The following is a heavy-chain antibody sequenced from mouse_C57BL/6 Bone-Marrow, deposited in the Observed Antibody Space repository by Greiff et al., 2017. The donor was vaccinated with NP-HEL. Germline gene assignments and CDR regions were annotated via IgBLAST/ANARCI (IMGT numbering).Heavy chain of an antibody. CDR3: VRGNYGNPAWFAY. CDR1: GFTFNTYA. Sequence: EVQLVESGGGLVQPKGSLKLSCAASGFTFNTYAMHWVRQAPGKGLEWVARIRRKSSNYATYYADSVKDRFTISRDDSQSMLYLQMNNLKTEDTAMYYCVRGNYGNPAWFAYWGQGTLVTVSA. D-gene: IGHD2-1*01. J-gene: IGHJ3*01. V-gene: IGHV10-3*01. CDR2: IRRKSSNYAT.